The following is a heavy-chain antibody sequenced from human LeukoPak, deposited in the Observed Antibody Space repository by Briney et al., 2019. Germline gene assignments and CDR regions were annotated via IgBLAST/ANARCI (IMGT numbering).Heavy chain of an antibody. V-gene: IGHV4-34*01. CDR2: INHSGSA. Sequence: SETLSLTCAVYGGSISGYYWSWIRQPPGKGLEWIGEINHSGSANYNPSLKSRVTISVHTSKNQFSLKLSSVTAADTAVYYCARRCSSTSCYRSWLGERRYYFDYWGQGTLVTVSS. CDR3: ARRCSSTSCYRSWLGERRYYFDY. J-gene: IGHJ4*02. D-gene: IGHD2-2*01. CDR1: GGSISGYY.